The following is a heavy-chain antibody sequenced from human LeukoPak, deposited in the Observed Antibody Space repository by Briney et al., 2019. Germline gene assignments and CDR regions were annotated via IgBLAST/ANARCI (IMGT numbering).Heavy chain of an antibody. CDR2: ISSRSNDI. CDR1: GXTFSSYS. CDR3: AKESGKFDY. J-gene: IGHJ4*02. V-gene: IGHV3-21*04. Sequence: GGSLRLSCVASGXTFSSYSMNWVRQAPGKGLEWVSSISSRSNDIYYADSVKGRFSISRDNSKNSLYLQMDSLRSEDTAMYYCAKESGKFDYGGQGTLVAVS.